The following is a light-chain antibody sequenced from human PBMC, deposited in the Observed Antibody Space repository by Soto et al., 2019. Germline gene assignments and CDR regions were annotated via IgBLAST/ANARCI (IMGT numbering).Light chain of an antibody. J-gene: IGKJ4*01. V-gene: IGKV3-20*01. CDR3: QQFSSYPLT. CDR2: GVS. Sequence: EFVMTQSPGTLSLSPGERATLSCRASQSLTNNYLAWYHQKPGQAPRLLIHGVSSRAAGIPDRFSGSGSGTDFTLTISRLEPEDFAVYYCQQFSSYPLTFGGGTKVDI. CDR1: QSLTNNY.